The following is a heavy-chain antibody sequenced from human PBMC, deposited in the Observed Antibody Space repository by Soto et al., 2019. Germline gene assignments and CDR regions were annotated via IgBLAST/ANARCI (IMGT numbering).Heavy chain of an antibody. Sequence: QVQVVESGGGVVQPGRSLRLSCVASGFTFSRYGIHWVRQAPGKGLEWVAVISYDGNNKYYADSVKGRFTISRDYSKNTLYLQMNSLRAEDTAVYYCAKDRLAYCSGDCYPPSYFDYWGQGTLVTVSS. J-gene: IGHJ4*02. V-gene: IGHV3-30*18. D-gene: IGHD2-21*02. CDR1: GFTFSRYG. CDR2: ISYDGNNK. CDR3: AKDRLAYCSGDCYPPSYFDY.